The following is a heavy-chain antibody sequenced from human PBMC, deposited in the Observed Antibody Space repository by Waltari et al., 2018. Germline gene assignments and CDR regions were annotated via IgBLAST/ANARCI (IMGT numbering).Heavy chain of an antibody. D-gene: IGHD5-12*01. CDR3: AMHSGYDSGPGKGLFDY. CDR2: INHSGRT. V-gene: IGHV4-34*01. Sequence: QVQLQQWGAGLLKPSETLSLTCAVYGGSFSGYYWSWIRQPPGKGLEWIGEINHSGRTNDNPSLKSRVTISVDTSKNQFSLKLISVTAADTAVYYCAMHSGYDSGPGKGLFDYWGQGTLVTVSS. J-gene: IGHJ4*02. CDR1: GGSFSGYY.